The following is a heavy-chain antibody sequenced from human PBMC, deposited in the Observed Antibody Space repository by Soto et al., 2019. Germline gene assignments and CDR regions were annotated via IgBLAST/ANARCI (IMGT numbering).Heavy chain of an antibody. CDR1: GGSISRYY. Sequence: ETLSLTCTVSGGSISRYYWSWIRQPPGKGLEWIGYMFYSGSSTNYNPSLKSRVTISVDTSKNQFSLKLSSVTAADTAVYYCARLGFCSSTDCYVTAFDIWGQGTMVTVSS. D-gene: IGHD2-2*01. V-gene: IGHV4-59*08. J-gene: IGHJ3*02. CDR3: ARLGFCSSTDCYVTAFDI. CDR2: MFYSGSST.